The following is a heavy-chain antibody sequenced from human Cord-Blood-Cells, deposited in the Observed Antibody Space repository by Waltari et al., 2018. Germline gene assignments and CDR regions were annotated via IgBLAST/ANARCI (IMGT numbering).Heavy chain of an antibody. D-gene: IGHD3-22*01. CDR2: IIPILGIA. CDR3: ARDLDYYDSSGYYYFDY. J-gene: IGHJ4*02. Sequence: QVQLVQSGAEVKKPGSSVTVSCKASGGTFSSYAISWVRQPPGQGLEWMGGIIPILGIANYAQKFQGRVTITADKSTSTAYMELSSLRSEDTAVYYCARDLDYYDSSGYYYFDYWGQGTLVTVSS. CDR1: GGTFSSYA. V-gene: IGHV1-69*10.